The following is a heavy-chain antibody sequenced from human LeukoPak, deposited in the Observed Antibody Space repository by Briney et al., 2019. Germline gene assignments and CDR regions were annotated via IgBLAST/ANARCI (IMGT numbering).Heavy chain of an antibody. V-gene: IGHV1-46*01. Sequence: ASVKVSCKASGYTFTSYYMHWVRQAPGQGLEWMGIINPSGGSTSYAQKFQGRVTMTRDTSTSTVYMELSSLRSEDTAVYYCARESFYYDSSGYRTGAFDIWGQGTMVTVSS. CDR1: GYTFTSYY. D-gene: IGHD3-22*01. CDR2: INPSGGST. J-gene: IGHJ3*02. CDR3: ARESFYYDSSGYRTGAFDI.